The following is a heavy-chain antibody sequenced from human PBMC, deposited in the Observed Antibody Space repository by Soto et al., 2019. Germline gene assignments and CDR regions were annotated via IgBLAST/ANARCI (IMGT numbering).Heavy chain of an antibody. V-gene: IGHV1-18*01. Sequence: VQLMQSGAEVKKPGASVKVSCEASSYPFTSYSISWVRQAPGQGLEWMGWISTYNGNTNYAQKFQGRLTMTTDTSTSTAYMEVRSLSSDDTAVYYCARGVDYYQYMDVWGKGTTVTVSS. CDR3: ARGVDYYQYMDV. CDR2: ISTYNGNT. CDR1: SYPFTSYS. J-gene: IGHJ6*03.